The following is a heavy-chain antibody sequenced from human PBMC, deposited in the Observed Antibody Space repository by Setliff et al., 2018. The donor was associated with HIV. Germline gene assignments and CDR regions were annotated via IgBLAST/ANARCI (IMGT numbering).Heavy chain of an antibody. J-gene: IGHJ4*02. D-gene: IGHD6-13*01. V-gene: IGHV4-34*01. CDR1: GGSFSGYY. CDR2: INHSGRI. CDR3: ARGYSSSYYFDY. Sequence: PSETLSLTCAVYGGSFSGYYWSWIRQPPGKGLEWIGEINHSGRINCNPSLKSRVTVSVDTSKNQFSLELSSVTAADTAVYYCARGYSSSYYFDYWGQGTLVTVSS.